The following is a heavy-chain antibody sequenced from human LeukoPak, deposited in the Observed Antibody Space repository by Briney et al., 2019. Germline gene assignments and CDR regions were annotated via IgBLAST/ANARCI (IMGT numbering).Heavy chain of an antibody. CDR3: ARIFCSGGSCLDY. V-gene: IGHV3-74*01. CDR1: GFTFSDYW. CDR2: INTDGRGT. J-gene: IGHJ4*02. D-gene: IGHD2-15*01. Sequence: GGSLRLSCAASGFTFSDYWMHWVRQAPGKGLVWVSRINTDGRGTTYADSVKGRFSISRDNAKNTLYLQMNSLRDEDTAVYYCARIFCSGGSCLDYWGQGTLVTVSS.